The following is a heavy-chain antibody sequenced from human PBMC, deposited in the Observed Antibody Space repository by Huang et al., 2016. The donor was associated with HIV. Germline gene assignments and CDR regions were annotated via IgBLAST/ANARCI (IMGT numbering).Heavy chain of an antibody. V-gene: IGHV4-59*11. D-gene: IGHD3-3*01. J-gene: IGHJ4*02. CDR1: GGSISTHY. CDR3: ARDHHDFWRGYRRMYFFDH. Sequence: QVQLQESGPGLVKPSETLSLTCTVSGGSISTHYWSWIRQPPGKGLEWFGSIDYSGRHNSSPALKSRGTRLLDTSKNQFSLRVNSVTAADTAMYYCARDHHDFWRGYRRMYFFDHWGQGTLVTVSS. CDR2: IDYSGRH.